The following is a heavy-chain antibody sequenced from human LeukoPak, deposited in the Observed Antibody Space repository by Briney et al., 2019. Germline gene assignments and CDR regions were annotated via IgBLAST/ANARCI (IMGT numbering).Heavy chain of an antibody. D-gene: IGHD5-18*01. J-gene: IGHJ4*02. CDR1: GFTFSDYW. V-gene: IGHV3-7*01. CDR2: IKTDGSEK. Sequence: PGGSLRLSCAASGFTFSDYWMTWVRQAPGKGLEWLANIKTDGSEKYYVDSVKGRFTISRDNAENSLYLQMDSLRDEDTAVYYCARDRGYTSFDYWGQGALVSVSS. CDR3: ARDRGYTSFDY.